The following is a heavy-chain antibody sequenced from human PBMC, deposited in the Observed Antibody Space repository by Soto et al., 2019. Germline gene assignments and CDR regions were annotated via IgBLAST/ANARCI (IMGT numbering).Heavy chain of an antibody. D-gene: IGHD3-22*01. CDR1: GYTFTSYG. V-gene: IGHV1-18*01. J-gene: IGHJ1*01. CDR2: ISAYNGNT. CDR3: ARDAPSPISYYDSSGYYSRPPSIQH. Sequence: ASVKVSCKASGYTFTSYGISWVRQASGQGLEWMGWISAYNGNTNYAQKLQGRVTMTTDTSTSTAYMELRSLRSDDTAVYYCARDAPSPISYYDSSGYYSRPPSIQHWGQGTLVTVSS.